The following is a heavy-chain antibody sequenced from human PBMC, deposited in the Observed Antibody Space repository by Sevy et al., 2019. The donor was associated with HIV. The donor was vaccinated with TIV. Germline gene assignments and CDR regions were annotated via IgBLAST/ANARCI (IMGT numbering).Heavy chain of an antibody. CDR1: GFTFSSYS. Sequence: GGSLRLSCAASGFTFSSYSMNWVRQAPGKGLEWVSYISSSSSTIYYADSVKGRFTISRDNAKNSLYLQMNSLRAEDTAVYYCARLSSGWYEGLFDYWGQGTLVTVSS. V-gene: IGHV3-48*01. CDR3: ARLSSGWYEGLFDY. CDR2: ISSSSSTI. D-gene: IGHD6-19*01. J-gene: IGHJ4*02.